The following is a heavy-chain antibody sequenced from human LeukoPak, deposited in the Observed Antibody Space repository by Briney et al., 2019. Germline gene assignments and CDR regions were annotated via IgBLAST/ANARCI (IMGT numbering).Heavy chain of an antibody. D-gene: IGHD3-10*01. CDR1: GYSISSGYY. J-gene: IGHJ5*02. V-gene: IGHV4-38-2*02. Sequence: PSETLSLTCTVSGYSISSGYYWGWIRQPPGKGLEWIGSIYHSGSTYYNPSLKSRVTISVDTSKNQFSLKLSSVTAADTAVYYCARDLGGGSFENWFDPWGQGTLVTVSS. CDR2: IYHSGST. CDR3: ARDLGGGSFENWFDP.